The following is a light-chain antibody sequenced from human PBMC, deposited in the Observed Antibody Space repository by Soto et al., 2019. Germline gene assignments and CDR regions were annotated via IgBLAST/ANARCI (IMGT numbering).Light chain of an antibody. CDR2: AAS. CDR3: KQLNIYPHP. CDR1: QGISSS. Sequence: DIQLTHSPTFLSASVGDRVTITCRASQGISSSLAWYQQKPGKAPKILIYAASTLQSGVPSRFSGSGPGTHCPLTISGLQPEDIGTWARKQLNIYPHPLGPGT. J-gene: IGKJ1*01. V-gene: IGKV1-9*01.